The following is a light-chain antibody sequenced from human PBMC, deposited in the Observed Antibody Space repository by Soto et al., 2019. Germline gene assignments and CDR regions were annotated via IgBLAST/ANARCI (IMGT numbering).Light chain of an antibody. J-gene: IGLJ1*01. CDR3: AAWDDSLNGYV. CDR2: SNN. Sequence: QSVLTQPPSASVPPGQRVPISCSGTSSIIGSNTVNWYQQLPGTAPKLLIYSNNQRPSGVPDRFSGSKSGTSASLAISGLQSEDEADYYCAAWDDSLNGYVLGTGTKVTV. V-gene: IGLV1-44*01. CDR1: SSIIGSNT.